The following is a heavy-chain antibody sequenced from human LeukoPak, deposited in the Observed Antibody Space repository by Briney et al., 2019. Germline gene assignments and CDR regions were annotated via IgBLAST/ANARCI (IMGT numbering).Heavy chain of an antibody. D-gene: IGHD6-13*01. J-gene: IGHJ3*02. CDR3: ARARYSSSWYFDAFDI. CDR1: GGSISSYY. V-gene: IGHV4-59*01. CDR2: IYYSGST. Sequence: PSETLSLTCTVSGGSISSYYWSWIRQPPGKGLEWIGYIYYSGSTNYNPSLKSRVTISVDTSKNQFSLKLSSVIAADTAVYYCARARYSSSWYFDAFDIWGQGTMVTASS.